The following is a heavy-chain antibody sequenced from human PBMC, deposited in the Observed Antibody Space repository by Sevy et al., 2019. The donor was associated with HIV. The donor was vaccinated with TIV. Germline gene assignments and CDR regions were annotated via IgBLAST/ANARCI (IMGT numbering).Heavy chain of an antibody. CDR2: ISWNSGDI. CDR3: AKEEWDLDAFDV. Sequence: GGSLRLSCAASGFTFIDYTMHWVRQVPGKGLEWVSGISWNSGDIDYAVSVKGRFTISRDNAKNSLYLQMNSLRVEDTALYYCAKEEWDLDAFDVWGQGTMVTVSS. J-gene: IGHJ3*01. CDR1: GFTFIDYT. D-gene: IGHD1-26*01. V-gene: IGHV3-9*01.